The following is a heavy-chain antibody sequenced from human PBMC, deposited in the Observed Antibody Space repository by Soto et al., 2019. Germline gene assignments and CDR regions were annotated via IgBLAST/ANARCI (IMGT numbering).Heavy chain of an antibody. Sequence: QLQLQESGPRLVKPSETLSLTCSVSGGSISSSSYSWGWIRQPPGKGLEWIVTIYYSGSTHYNPSLGGRVAISADTPNNQLSLRLSSVTAADTAVYYCGRQPGHCGSTTCFGYYSVDVWGQGTTVTVS. CDR3: GRQPGHCGSTTCFGYYSVDV. V-gene: IGHV4-39*01. J-gene: IGHJ6*02. D-gene: IGHD2-2*01. CDR2: IYYSGST. CDR1: GGSISSSSYS.